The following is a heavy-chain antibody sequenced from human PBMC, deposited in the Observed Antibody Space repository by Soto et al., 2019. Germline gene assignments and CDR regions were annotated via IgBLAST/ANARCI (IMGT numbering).Heavy chain of an antibody. D-gene: IGHD5-12*01. CDR2: ISYDGSNK. J-gene: IGHJ4*02. CDR3: TNIDMGSYAPYSGYDY. V-gene: IGHV3-30*18. Sequence: PGGPLCVSWAASGFTFSSYGMLSVRQAPGKGLEWVAVISYDGSNKYYADSVKGRFTISRDNSKNTLYLQMNSLRAEDTAVYYCTNIDMGSYAPYSGYDYWGQGT. CDR1: GFTFSSYG.